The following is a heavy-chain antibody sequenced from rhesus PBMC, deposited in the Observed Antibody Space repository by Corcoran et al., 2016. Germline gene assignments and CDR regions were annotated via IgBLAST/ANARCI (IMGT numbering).Heavy chain of an antibody. CDR1: GFTFSSYG. J-gene: IGHJ4*01. D-gene: IGHD3-3*01. CDR3: AKGDFWTGYYTGKGPYFDY. V-gene: IGHV3S5*01. CDR2: IKCCWVRT. Sequence: EVQLVETGGGLVQPGGSLKLSCAASGFTFSSYGMSWVRQAPGQGLEWVSAIKCCWVRTNYTALEQGRFTNSRDNSKTTLSLQMNSLRAEDTAVYYCAKGDFWTGYYTGKGPYFDYWGQGVLVTVSS.